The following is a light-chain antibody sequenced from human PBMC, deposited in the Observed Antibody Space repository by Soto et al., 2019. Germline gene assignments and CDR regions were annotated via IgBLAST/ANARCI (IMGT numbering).Light chain of an antibody. CDR1: SSNIGNHY. Sequence: QSVVTQPPSVSAAPGLKVTISCSGSSSNIGNHYVSWYQQFPGTAPKVIIFDNDERPSVTPDRFSGSKSGTSATLVITELQTGDEADYYCGTWDSTLSSDVFGGGTKVTVL. CDR2: DND. J-gene: IGLJ3*02. CDR3: GTWDSTLSSDV. V-gene: IGLV1-51*01.